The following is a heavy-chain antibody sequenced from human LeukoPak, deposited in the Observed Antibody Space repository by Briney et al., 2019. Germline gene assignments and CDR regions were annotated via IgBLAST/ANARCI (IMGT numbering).Heavy chain of an antibody. D-gene: IGHD3-16*01. CDR3: AKGYVRRSDAFDI. J-gene: IGHJ3*02. V-gene: IGHV3-9*01. CDR1: GFTFDDYA. CDR2: ISWNSGSI. Sequence: GGSLRLSCAASGFTFDDYAMHWVRLAPGKGLEWVSGISWNSGSIGYADSVKGRFTISRDNSKNTLYLQMNSLRAEDTAVYYCAKGYVRRSDAFDIWGQGTMVTVSS.